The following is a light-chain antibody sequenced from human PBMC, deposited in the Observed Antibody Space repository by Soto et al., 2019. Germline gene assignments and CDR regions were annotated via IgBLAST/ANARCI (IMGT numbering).Light chain of an antibody. CDR1: QSVSSSY. CDR2: GAS. V-gene: IGKV3-20*01. CDR3: QQYGSSLSIT. J-gene: IGKJ5*01. Sequence: EIVLTQSPGTLSKTPGERATLSCRASQSVSSSYLAWYQQKPGQAPRLLIYGASSRATGIPDRFSGSGSGTDFTLTISRLEPEDFAVYYCQQYGSSLSITFGQGTRLEIK.